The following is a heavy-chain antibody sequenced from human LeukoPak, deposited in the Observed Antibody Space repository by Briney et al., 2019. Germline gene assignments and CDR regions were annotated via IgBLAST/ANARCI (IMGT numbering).Heavy chain of an antibody. J-gene: IGHJ4*02. CDR3: AKGYYGSGSYGWFDY. V-gene: IGHV3-30*02. D-gene: IGHD3-10*01. Sequence: GGSLRLSCAASGFTFSSYGMHWVREAPGKGLEWVAFIRYDGSNKYYAVSVKGRLTISRENSKNTLFLHMNSLRAEDTAVYSCAKGYYGSGSYGWFDYWGQGTLVTVSS. CDR1: GFTFSSYG. CDR2: IRYDGSNK.